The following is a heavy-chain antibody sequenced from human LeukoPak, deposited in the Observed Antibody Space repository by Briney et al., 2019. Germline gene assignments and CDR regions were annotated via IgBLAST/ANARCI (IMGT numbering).Heavy chain of an antibody. CDR1: GGSFSGYY. J-gene: IGHJ4*02. D-gene: IGHD3/OR15-3a*01. CDR3: ARQTGSGLFILP. V-gene: IGHV4-34*01. CDR2: INHSGST. Sequence: SETLSLTCAVYGGSFSGYYWGWIRQPPGKGLEWIGEINHSGSTNYNPSLNSRVTISVDTSKNQFSLKLSSVTAADTAVYYCARQTGSGLFILPGGQGTLVTVSS.